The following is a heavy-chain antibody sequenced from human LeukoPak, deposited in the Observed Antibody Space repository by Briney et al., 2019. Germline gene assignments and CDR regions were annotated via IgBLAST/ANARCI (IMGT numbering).Heavy chain of an antibody. J-gene: IGHJ6*03. V-gene: IGHV1-69*01. CDR1: GGTFSSYA. D-gene: IGHD1-1*01. CDR3: ARDRNVPYYYYYMDV. CDR2: IIPIFGTA. Sequence: ASVKVSCKASGGTFSSYAISWVRQAPGQGLEWLGGIIPIFGTANYAQKFQGRVTITADESTSTAYMELSSLRSEDTAVYYCARDRNVPYYYYYMDVWGKGTTVTVSS.